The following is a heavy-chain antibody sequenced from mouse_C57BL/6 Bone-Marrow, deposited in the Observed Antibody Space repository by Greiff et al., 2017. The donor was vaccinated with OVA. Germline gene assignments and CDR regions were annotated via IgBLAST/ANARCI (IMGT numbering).Heavy chain of an antibody. CDR3: ARSLYCDY. CDR1: GYTFTSYW. D-gene: IGHD6-2*01. Sequence: QVQLQQPGAELVKPGASVKLSCKASGYTFTSYWMQWVKQRPGQGLEWIGEIDPSDSYTNYNQKFKGKATLTVDTSSSTAYMQLSSLTSEDSAVYYCARSLYCDYWGQGTTLTVSS. V-gene: IGHV1-50*01. J-gene: IGHJ2*01. CDR2: IDPSDSYT.